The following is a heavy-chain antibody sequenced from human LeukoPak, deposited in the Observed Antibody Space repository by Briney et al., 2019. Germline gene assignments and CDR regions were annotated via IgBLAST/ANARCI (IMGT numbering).Heavy chain of an antibody. J-gene: IGHJ6*03. V-gene: IGHV1-2*02. D-gene: IGHD3-16*01. CDR2: INPNSGGT. CDR1: GYTFTGYY. Sequence: ASVKVSCKASGYTFTGYYMHWVRQAPGQGLEWMGWINPNSGGTNYAQKFQGRVTMTRDTSISTAYMELSRLRSDDTAVYYCARGSTKVGEYYYYYMDVWGKGTTVTVSS. CDR3: ARGSTKVGEYYYYYMDV.